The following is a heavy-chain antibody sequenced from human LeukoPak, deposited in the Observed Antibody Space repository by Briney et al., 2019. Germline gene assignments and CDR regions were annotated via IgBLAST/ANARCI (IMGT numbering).Heavy chain of an antibody. J-gene: IGHJ4*02. CDR1: GGTFSSYA. D-gene: IGHD3-22*01. V-gene: IGHV1-69*04. CDR3: ARGSGGSSGYYYPIDY. CDR2: IIPILGIA. Sequence: ASVKVSCKASGGTFSSYAISWVRQAPGQGLEWMGRIIPILGIANYAQKFQGRVTITADKSTSTAYMELSSLRSEDTAVYYCARGSGGSSGYYYPIDYWGQGTLVTVSS.